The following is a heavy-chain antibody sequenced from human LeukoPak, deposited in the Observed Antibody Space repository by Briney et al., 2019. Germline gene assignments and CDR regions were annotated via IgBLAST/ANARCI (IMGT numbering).Heavy chain of an antibody. CDR1: VFTVSSSY. J-gene: IGHJ4*02. Sequence: GGSLRLFCAASVFTVSSSYMSWVRQAPGKGLEWVSVIYSGGSGSTYYADSVKGRFTISRDNSKNTLNLQMNSLRAEDTAVYYCAHRKATSWAHDYWGQGTLVTVSS. D-gene: IGHD2-2*01. V-gene: IGHV3-53*01. CDR2: IYSGGSGST. CDR3: AHRKATSWAHDY.